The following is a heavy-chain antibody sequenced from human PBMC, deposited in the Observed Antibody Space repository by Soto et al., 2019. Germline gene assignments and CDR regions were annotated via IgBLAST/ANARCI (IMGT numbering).Heavy chain of an antibody. CDR1: GFAFHGYT. V-gene: IGHV3-21*01. D-gene: IGHD5-12*01. CDR3: DGASGYLSMDV. J-gene: IGHJ6*02. Sequence: GGSLRLSCAASGFAFHGYTINWVRQAPGRGLEWVSSISGSGSFIYYADSVRGRFTVSRDNARNSLFLQMDSLRADDTAVYYCDGASGYLSMDVWGQGTTVTVSS. CDR2: ISGSGSFI.